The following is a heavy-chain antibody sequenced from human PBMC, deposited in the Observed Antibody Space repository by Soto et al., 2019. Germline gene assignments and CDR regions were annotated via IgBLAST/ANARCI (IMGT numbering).Heavy chain of an antibody. J-gene: IGHJ4*02. Sequence: EVQLVESGGGLVPPGGSVRLSCAAFGFSFTNAWMTWVRQAPGKGLEWVGRIKSISSGATTDYAAPVKGRFSISRDDLKNTVYLQMNSLKTDDTAVYYCMAAATKWGQGTLVTVSS. CDR1: GFSFTNAW. V-gene: IGHV3-15*01. CDR2: IKSISSGATT. D-gene: IGHD1-26*01. CDR3: MAAATK.